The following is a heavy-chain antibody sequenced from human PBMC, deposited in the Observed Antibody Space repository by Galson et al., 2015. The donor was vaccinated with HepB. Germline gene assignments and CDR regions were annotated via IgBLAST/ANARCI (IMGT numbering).Heavy chain of an antibody. D-gene: IGHD2/OR15-2a*01. CDR2: INPSNGGT. J-gene: IGHJ3*02. CDR3: AKEGGLAMRNAFDI. Sequence: SVKVSCKASEFTFPGYYLHWVRQAPGQGLEWMGWINPSNGGTYAAQKFEGWVTMTWDTSINTAYMELRRLKSDDTAVYYCAKEGGLAMRNAFDIWGQGTMVTVSS. CDR1: EFTFPGYY. V-gene: IGHV1-2*04.